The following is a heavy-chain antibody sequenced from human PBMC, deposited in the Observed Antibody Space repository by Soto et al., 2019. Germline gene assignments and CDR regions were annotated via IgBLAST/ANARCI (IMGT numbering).Heavy chain of an antibody. CDR3: ARGALIAVAGTRYYYYYGMDV. D-gene: IGHD6-19*01. CDR2: TYYRSKWYN. J-gene: IGHJ6*02. CDR1: GDSVSSNSAA. V-gene: IGHV6-1*01. Sequence: PSQTLSLTCAISGDSVSSNSAAWNWIRQSPSRGLEWLGRTYYRSKWYNDYAVSVKSRITINPDTSKNQFSLQLNSVTPEDTAVYYCARGALIAVAGTRYYYYYGMDVWGHVTTGTFSS.